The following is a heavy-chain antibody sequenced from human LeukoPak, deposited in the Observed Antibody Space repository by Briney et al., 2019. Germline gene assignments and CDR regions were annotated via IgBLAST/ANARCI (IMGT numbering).Heavy chain of an antibody. V-gene: IGHV1-2*02. Sequence: ASVKLSCKESGYSLTAYYMQWASQAPGPGLERKGWINPNSGGTNSSQKFQDRVTWTRDTSISTAYMELGSLRSDDTAIYYCARAYGSGSSYHPDYWGQGTLVTVSS. CDR1: GYSLTAYY. D-gene: IGHD3-10*01. CDR3: ARAYGSGSSYHPDY. J-gene: IGHJ4*02. CDR2: INPNSGGT.